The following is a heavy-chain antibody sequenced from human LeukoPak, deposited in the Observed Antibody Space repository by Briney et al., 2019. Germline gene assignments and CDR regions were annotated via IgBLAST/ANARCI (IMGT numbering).Heavy chain of an antibody. CDR2: INHSGST. CDR1: GGSFSGYY. V-gene: IGHV4-34*01. D-gene: IGHD5-18*01. Sequence: SETLSLTCGVYGGSFSGYYWSWIRQPPGKGLEWIGEINHSGSTNYNPSLKSRVTISVDTSKNQFSLKLSSVTAADTAVYYCARKTPGYSYGTGFDYWGQGTLVTVSS. J-gene: IGHJ4*02. CDR3: ARKTPGYSYGTGFDY.